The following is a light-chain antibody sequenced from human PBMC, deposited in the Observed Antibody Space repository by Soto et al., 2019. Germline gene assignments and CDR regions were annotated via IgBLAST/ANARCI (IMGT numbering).Light chain of an antibody. V-gene: IGKV1-39*01. CDR3: QQSYSIPT. Sequence: DIQMTQSPSSLTASVGDRVTITCRASQNITSYLSWYQQRPGKAPRLLIYGASNLQSGVPSRFSGSGSGTDFTLTISSLQPEDIATYYCQQSYSIPTFGQGTKVEIK. J-gene: IGKJ1*01. CDR1: QNITSY. CDR2: GAS.